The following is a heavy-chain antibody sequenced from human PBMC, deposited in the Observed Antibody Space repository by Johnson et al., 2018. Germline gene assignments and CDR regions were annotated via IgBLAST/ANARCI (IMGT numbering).Heavy chain of an antibody. CDR1: GFTFSNAW. Sequence: EVQLVESGGGLVKXGGSXRLXCAASGFTFSNAWMNWVRQAPGKGLEWVGRIKSKTDGGTTDYADPMKGRFNISRDDSKNTLYLQRNSLKTEDTAVYYCTTEDRLFCRSSSCYPYYYYRDVWGKGTTVTVSS. D-gene: IGHD2-2*01. CDR2: IKSKTDGGTT. J-gene: IGHJ6*03. CDR3: TTEDRLFCRSSSCYPYYYYRDV. V-gene: IGHV3-15*07.